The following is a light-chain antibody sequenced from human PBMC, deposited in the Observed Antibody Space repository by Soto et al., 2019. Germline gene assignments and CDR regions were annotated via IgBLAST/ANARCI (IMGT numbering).Light chain of an antibody. CDR3: SSYTSSSTFYV. V-gene: IGLV2-14*01. J-gene: IGLJ1*01. Sequence: QSVLTQPASVSGSPGQSITISCTGTSSDVGGFNYVSWYQQHPGKAPKLMIYEVNNRPPGVSNRFSGSKSGNTASLTISGLQAEDEADYYCSSYTSSSTFYVFGSGTKLTVL. CDR2: EVN. CDR1: SSDVGGFNY.